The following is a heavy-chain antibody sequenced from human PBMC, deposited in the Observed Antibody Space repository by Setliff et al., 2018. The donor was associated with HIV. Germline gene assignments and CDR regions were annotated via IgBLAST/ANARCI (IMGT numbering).Heavy chain of an antibody. CDR3: ARGLDSWSSHVFDM. D-gene: IGHD6-6*01. CDR1: VGSLRSYY. V-gene: IGHV4-34*01. CDR2: ISYSGST. J-gene: IGHJ3*02. Sequence: NPSETLSLTCGVYVGSLRSYYWSWIRQSPGKGLEWIGKISYSGSTNYNPSLKSRVTISIDTSKNQFSLKLSSVTAADTAVYYCARGLDSWSSHVFDMWGQGTMVTVSS.